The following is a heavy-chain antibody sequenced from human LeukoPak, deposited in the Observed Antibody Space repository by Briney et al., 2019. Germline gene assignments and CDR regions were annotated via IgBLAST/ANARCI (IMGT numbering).Heavy chain of an antibody. J-gene: IGHJ4*02. Sequence: GGSLRLSCAASGFTFSSYAMSWVRQAPGKGLEWVSGISGSGGSTYYADSVKGRFTISRDSSKNTLYLQMNSLRAEDTAVYHCAKDQYSSGWYRFDYWGQGTLVTVSS. V-gene: IGHV3-23*01. D-gene: IGHD6-19*01. CDR1: GFTFSSYA. CDR2: ISGSGGST. CDR3: AKDQYSSGWYRFDY.